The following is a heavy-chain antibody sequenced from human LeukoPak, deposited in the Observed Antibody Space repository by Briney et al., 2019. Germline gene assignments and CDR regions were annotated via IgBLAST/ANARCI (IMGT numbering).Heavy chain of an antibody. J-gene: IGHJ6*03. Sequence: ASVKVSCKASGYTFTSYGISWVRQAPGQGLEWMGWISAYNGNTNYAQKLRGRVTMTTDTSTSTAYMELRSLRSDDTAVYYCAGGSAARLQYYYYMDVWGKGTTVTVSS. CDR3: AGGSAARLQYYYYMDV. CDR2: ISAYNGNT. D-gene: IGHD6-6*01. V-gene: IGHV1-18*01. CDR1: GYTFTSYG.